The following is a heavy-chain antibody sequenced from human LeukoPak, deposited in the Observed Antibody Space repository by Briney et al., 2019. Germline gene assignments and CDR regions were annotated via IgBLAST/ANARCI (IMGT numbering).Heavy chain of an antibody. J-gene: IGHJ4*02. CDR1: GYTFTGYY. CDR3: ARDRYYDSSGYAFDY. CDR2: INPNSGGT. V-gene: IGHV1-2*02. Sequence: GASVKVSCKASGYTFTGYYMHWVRQAPGQGLEWMGWINPNSGGTYSAQKFQGRVTMTRDTSISTAYMELSRLRSDDTAVYYCARDRYYDSSGYAFDYWGQGTLVTVSS. D-gene: IGHD3-22*01.